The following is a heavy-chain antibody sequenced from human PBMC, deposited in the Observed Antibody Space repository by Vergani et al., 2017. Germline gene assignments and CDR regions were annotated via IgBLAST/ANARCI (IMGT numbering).Heavy chain of an antibody. D-gene: IGHD6-19*01. J-gene: IGHJ6*02. Sequence: QVQLQESGPGLVKPSETLSLTCTVSGGSISSYYWSWIRQPPGKGLEWIGYIYYSGSTNYNPSLKSRVTISVDTSKNQFSLKLSCVTAADTAVYYCARVRAAGSFSPYGMDVGGQGTTVTVSS. V-gene: IGHV4-59*01. CDR3: ARVRAAGSFSPYGMDV. CDR2: IYYSGST. CDR1: GGSISSYY.